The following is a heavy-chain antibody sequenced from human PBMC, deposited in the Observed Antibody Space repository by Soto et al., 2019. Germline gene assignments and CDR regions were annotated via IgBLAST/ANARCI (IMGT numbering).Heavy chain of an antibody. CDR1: GGTFSSYA. Sequence: QVQLVQSGAEVKQPGSSVKVSCKASGGTFSSYAISWVRQAPGQGLEWMGGIIPIFGTANYAQKFQGRVTITADESTSTAYMELSSLRSEDTAVYYCARATAGTGQYYYYGMDVWGQGTTVTVSS. J-gene: IGHJ6*02. CDR2: IIPIFGTA. D-gene: IGHD6-19*01. CDR3: ARATAGTGQYYYYGMDV. V-gene: IGHV1-69*01.